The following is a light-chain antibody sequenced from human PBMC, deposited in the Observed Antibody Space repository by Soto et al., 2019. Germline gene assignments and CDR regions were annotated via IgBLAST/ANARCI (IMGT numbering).Light chain of an antibody. CDR3: LQDYNYPWT. Sequence: AIQMTQSPSSLYVSVGDRVTITCRASQGIRDHLAWYQQKPGKPPKLLIFAASSLQSGVPSRFSGSGSGTDFTLTIASLQPEDFATYYCLQDYNYPWTFGQGTKVEIE. CDR2: AAS. J-gene: IGKJ1*01. CDR1: QGIRDH. V-gene: IGKV1-6*01.